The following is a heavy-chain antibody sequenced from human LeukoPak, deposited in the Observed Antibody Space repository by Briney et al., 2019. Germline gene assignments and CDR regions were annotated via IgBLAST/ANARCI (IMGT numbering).Heavy chain of an antibody. CDR3: AKDPGGPLRPNWFDP. Sequence: GGSLRLSCAASGFTFSSYGMHWVRQAPGKGLEWVAFIRYDGSNKYYADSVKGRFTISRDNSKNTLYLQMNSLRAEDTAVYYCAKDPGGPLRPNWFDPWGQGTLVTVSS. D-gene: IGHD4-23*01. CDR1: GFTFSSYG. CDR2: IRYDGSNK. J-gene: IGHJ5*02. V-gene: IGHV3-30*02.